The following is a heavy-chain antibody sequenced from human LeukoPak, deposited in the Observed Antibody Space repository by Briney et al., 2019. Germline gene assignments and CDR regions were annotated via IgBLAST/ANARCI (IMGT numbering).Heavy chain of an antibody. CDR1: GFTFSSHD. J-gene: IGHJ4*02. CDR2: IGTAGDT. Sequence: PGGSLRLSCAASGFTFSSHDMHWVRQATGKGLEWVSTIGTAGDTYYPGSVKGRFTISRENAKNSLYLQMNILKAGDTAVYYCARGGPGYHLDYWGQGTLVTVSP. CDR3: ARGGPGYHLDY. D-gene: IGHD5-18*01. V-gene: IGHV3-13*01.